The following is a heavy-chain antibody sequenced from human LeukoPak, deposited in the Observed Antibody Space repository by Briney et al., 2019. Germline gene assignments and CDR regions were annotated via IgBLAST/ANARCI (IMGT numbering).Heavy chain of an antibody. J-gene: IGHJ4*02. V-gene: IGHV3-7*01. D-gene: IGHD3-10*01. CDR3: ARYYGYSLYY. CDR2: INQDGSDK. CDR1: GLTFSIHW. Sequence: GGSLRLSCAASGLTFSIHWMNWVRQAPGKGLECVANINQDGSDKYYVDSVKGRFTISRDNTKNSLYLQMNSLTAEDTAIYYCARYYGYSLYYWGQGTLVTASS.